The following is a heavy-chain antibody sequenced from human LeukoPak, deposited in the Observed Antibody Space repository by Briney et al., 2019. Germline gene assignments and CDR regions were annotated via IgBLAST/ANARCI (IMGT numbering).Heavy chain of an antibody. CDR3: ARGTVYDF. V-gene: IGHV4-39*01. J-gene: IGHJ4*02. D-gene: IGHD2-8*01. Sequence: NPSETLSLTCTVSGGSINTNSYSWGWIRQAPGKGLEWIGSIYYSGTTYYNPSLRSRVTISVDTSKNQFSLKLSSVTAADMAVYYCARGTVYDFWDQGTLVTVSS. CDR2: IYYSGTT. CDR1: GGSINTNSYS.